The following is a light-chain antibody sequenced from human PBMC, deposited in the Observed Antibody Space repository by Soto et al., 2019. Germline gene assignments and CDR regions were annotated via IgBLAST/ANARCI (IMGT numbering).Light chain of an antibody. CDR3: QQYHNWPLT. CDR2: GAS. V-gene: IGKV3-15*01. J-gene: IGKJ5*01. CDR1: QSVKTF. Sequence: EIILTQSPATLSLSPGERATLSCRASQSVKTFLVWYQQKPGQAPRLLIYGASTRATGIPARFSGSGSGTEFTLTISSLQSEDFAVYYRQQYHNWPLTLGQGTRLEIK.